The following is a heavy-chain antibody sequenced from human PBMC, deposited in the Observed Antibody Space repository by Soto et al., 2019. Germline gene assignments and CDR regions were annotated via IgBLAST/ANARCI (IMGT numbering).Heavy chain of an antibody. V-gene: IGHV4-34*01. J-gene: IGHJ4*02. CDR2: ISQSGNT. Sequence: SETLSLTCSIYSGSFSGYYWSWIRQPPGKGLEWIGEISQSGNTDYSPSLKSRVSISIDTSKKQFSLNLASVSAADTAVYYCARAPKVSGSSQTRPDFWGQGTLVTVSS. D-gene: IGHD6-6*01. CDR3: ARAPKVSGSSQTRPDF. CDR1: SGSFSGYY.